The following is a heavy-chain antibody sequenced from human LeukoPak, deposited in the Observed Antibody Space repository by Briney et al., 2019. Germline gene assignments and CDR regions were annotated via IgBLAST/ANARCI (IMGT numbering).Heavy chain of an antibody. CDR3: AKRPISGNDKNFDY. CDR1: GFTIRNYA. J-gene: IGHJ4*02. D-gene: IGHD3-3*01. V-gene: IGHV3-23*01. Sequence: GGSLRLSCAASGFTIRNYAMNWVRQAPGKGLEWVSTIRESSGDTYYEDSVKGRFTISRDISKNTVYLQMISLRVEDTAVYFCAKRPISGNDKNFDYWGQGTLVTVSS. CDR2: IRESSGDT.